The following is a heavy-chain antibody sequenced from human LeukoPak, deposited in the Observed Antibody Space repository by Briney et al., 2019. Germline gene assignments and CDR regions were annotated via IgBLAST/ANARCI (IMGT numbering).Heavy chain of an antibody. CDR2: ISDDGNNK. D-gene: IGHD3-10*01. V-gene: IGHV3-30*18. Sequence: PTGGSLRLSCAASGFTFTNFAMHWVRQAPGKGLEWVTVISDDGNNKYFADSVKGRFTISRDNSKNTLYLQMNSLRAEDTAVYYCAKGGPHYGSGSYYAFDYWGQGTLVTVSS. CDR1: GFTFTNFA. CDR3: AKGGPHYGSGSYYAFDY. J-gene: IGHJ4*02.